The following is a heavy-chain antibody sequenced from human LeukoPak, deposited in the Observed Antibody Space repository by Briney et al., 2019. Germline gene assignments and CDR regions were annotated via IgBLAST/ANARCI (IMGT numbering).Heavy chain of an antibody. CDR1: GFTFDDYA. Sequence: GGSLRLSCAASGFTFDDYAMPWVRQAPGKGLEWVSSISWNSVAIGYADSVRGRFTISRDNAKNSLYLQMNSLRAEDTALYYCAKGPWSGYYTGYYFDYWGQGTLVTVSS. V-gene: IGHV3-9*01. J-gene: IGHJ4*02. D-gene: IGHD3-3*01. CDR2: ISWNSVAI. CDR3: AKGPWSGYYTGYYFDY.